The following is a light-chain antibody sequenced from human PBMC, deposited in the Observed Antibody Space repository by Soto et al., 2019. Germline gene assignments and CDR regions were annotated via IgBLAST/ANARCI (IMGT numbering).Light chain of an antibody. V-gene: IGLV3-21*04. J-gene: IGLJ1*01. CDR3: QVWDIMTDNYV. CDR1: NIGNKR. CDR2: YDS. Sequence: SYELTQPPSVSVAPEKTATLTCGVNNIGNKRVHWYRQKPGQAPVLVISYDSDRPSGIPERFSGSNSGNTATLTISRVEDGDEADYYCQVWDIMTDNYVFGPGTKVTVL.